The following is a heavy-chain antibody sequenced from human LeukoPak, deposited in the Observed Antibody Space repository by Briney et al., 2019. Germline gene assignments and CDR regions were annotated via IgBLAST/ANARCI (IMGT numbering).Heavy chain of an antibody. CDR1: GGSISSYY. Sequence: SETLSLTCTVSGGSISSYYWSWIRQPPGKGLEWIGYIYYSGSTNYNPSLKSRVTISVDTSKNRFSLKLSSVTAADTAVYYCARAIVATTIKYFQHWGQGTLVTVSS. CDR3: ARAIVATTIKYFQH. D-gene: IGHD5-12*01. CDR2: IYYSGST. V-gene: IGHV4-59*12. J-gene: IGHJ1*01.